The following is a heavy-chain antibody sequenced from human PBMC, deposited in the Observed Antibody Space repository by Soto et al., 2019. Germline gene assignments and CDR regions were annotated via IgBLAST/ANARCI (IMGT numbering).Heavy chain of an antibody. D-gene: IGHD6-19*01. CDR3: AHRWGGGWSVDY. CDR1: GFSLSTSGVG. Sequence: SGPTLVNPTQTLTLICTFSGFSLSTSGVGVGWIRQPPGKALEWLALIYWNDDKRYSPSLKSRLTITKDTSKNQVVLTMTNMDPVDTATYYCAHRWGGGWSVDYWGQGTLVTVSS. CDR2: IYWNDDK. J-gene: IGHJ4*02. V-gene: IGHV2-5*01.